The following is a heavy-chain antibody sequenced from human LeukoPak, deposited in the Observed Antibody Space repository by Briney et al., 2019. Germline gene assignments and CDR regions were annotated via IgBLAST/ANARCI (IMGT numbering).Heavy chain of an antibody. V-gene: IGHV3-7*01. CDR2: IKQDGSEK. Sequence: GGSLRLSCAASGFTFSCYWMIWVPQAPGKGVEWVANIKQDGSEKYYVDSVKGRFTISRDNAKNSLYMQMNSLRDEDTAVYYCARDEYGGNWFDSWGQGTLVTVSS. D-gene: IGHD4-23*01. CDR1: GFTFSCYW. J-gene: IGHJ5*01. CDR3: ARDEYGGNWFDS.